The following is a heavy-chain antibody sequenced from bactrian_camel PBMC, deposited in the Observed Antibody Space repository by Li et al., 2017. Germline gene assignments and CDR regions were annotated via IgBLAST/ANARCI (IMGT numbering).Heavy chain of an antibody. CDR2: ILKTGTTT. J-gene: IGHJ4*01. V-gene: IGHV3S42*01. Sequence: VQLVESGGGLVRPGGSLRLSCTTSGFTFSRAAMSWVRQAPGKGLEWVSTILKTGTTTRYSDSVKGRFIISRDDAKNTLFLQLNSLEIEDTAMYYCASDYGTTYYGQGTQVTVS. D-gene: IGHD2*01. CDR1: GFTFSRAA.